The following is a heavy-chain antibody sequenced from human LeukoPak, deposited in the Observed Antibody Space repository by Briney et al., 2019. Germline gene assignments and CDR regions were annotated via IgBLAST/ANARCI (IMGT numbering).Heavy chain of an antibody. CDR2: IYYSGST. D-gene: IGHD6-19*01. CDR1: DGSISSSSYY. J-gene: IGHJ4*02. Sequence: PSETLSLTCTVSDGSISSSSYYWGWIRQPPGKGLEWIGSIYYSGSTYYNPSLKSRVTISVDTSKNQFSLKLSSVTAADTAVYYCASMYSSGWYEGFFWGQGTLVTASS. CDR3: ASMYSSGWYEGFF. V-gene: IGHV4-39*01.